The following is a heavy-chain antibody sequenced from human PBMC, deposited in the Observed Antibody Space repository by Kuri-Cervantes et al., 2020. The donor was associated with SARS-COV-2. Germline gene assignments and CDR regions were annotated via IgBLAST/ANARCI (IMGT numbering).Heavy chain of an antibody. CDR2: INHSGST. D-gene: IGHD3-9*01. CDR3: ARGRRYSLPGGLDY. Sequence: ESLKISCVASGFTFSSYWMHWVRQPPGKGLEWIGEINHSGSTNYNPSLKSRVTISVDTSKNQFSLKLSSVTAADTAVYYCARGRRYSLPGGLDYWGQGTLVTVSS. V-gene: IGHV4-34*01. J-gene: IGHJ4*02. CDR1: GFTFSSYW.